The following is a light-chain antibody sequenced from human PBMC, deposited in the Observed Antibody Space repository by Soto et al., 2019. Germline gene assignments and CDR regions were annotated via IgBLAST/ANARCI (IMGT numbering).Light chain of an antibody. V-gene: IGKV3-20*01. Sequence: EIVLTQSPATLSLSPGERATLSCRASQSVSSDYLAWYQQQPGQAPRLLIYDASSRATGVPDRFRGSGSATDFTLTISRLEPEDFAVYYCQQYGISPQTFGQGTKVDIK. J-gene: IGKJ1*01. CDR3: QQYGISPQT. CDR2: DAS. CDR1: QSVSSDY.